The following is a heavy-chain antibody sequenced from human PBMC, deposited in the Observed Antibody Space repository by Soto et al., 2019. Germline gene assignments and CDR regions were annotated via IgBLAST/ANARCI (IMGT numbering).Heavy chain of an antibody. D-gene: IGHD6-6*01. Sequence: GGSLRLSCAASGFTFSSYAMSWVRQAPGKGLEWVSAISGSGGSTYYADSVKGRFTISRDNSKNTRYLQMNSLRAEDTAVYYCAKDLEVDSSSPWQDPVSPMDVWGKGTTVTVSS. J-gene: IGHJ6*04. CDR2: ISGSGGST. CDR3: AKDLEVDSSSPWQDPVSPMDV. V-gene: IGHV3-23*01. CDR1: GFTFSSYA.